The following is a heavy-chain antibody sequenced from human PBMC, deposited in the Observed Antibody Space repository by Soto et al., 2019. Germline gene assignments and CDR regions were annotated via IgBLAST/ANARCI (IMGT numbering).Heavy chain of an antibody. V-gene: IGHV3-64D*06. D-gene: IGHD4-17*01. CDR2: ISSNGGST. CDR1: GFTFSSYA. J-gene: IGHJ4*02. Sequence: PGGSLRLSCSASGFTFSSYAMHWVRQAPGKGLEYVSLISSNGGSTYYADSVKGRFTISRDNSKNTLYLQMGSLRAEDTAVYYCVKVLYGDTIDYWGQGTLVTVSS. CDR3: VKVLYGDTIDY.